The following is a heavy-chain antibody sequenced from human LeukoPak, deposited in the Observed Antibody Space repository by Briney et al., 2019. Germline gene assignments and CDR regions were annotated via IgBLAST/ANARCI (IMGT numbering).Heavy chain of an antibody. CDR2: ISSRSYI. Sequence: GGSLRLSCAASGFTFSSYSMNWVRQAPGKGLEWVSFISSRSYIYYADSVKGRFTISRDNAKNSLYLQMNSLRAEDTAVYYCARFIAAPYYFDYWGRGTLVTVSS. D-gene: IGHD6-13*01. CDR1: GFTFSSYS. J-gene: IGHJ4*02. CDR3: ARFIAAPYYFDY. V-gene: IGHV3-21*01.